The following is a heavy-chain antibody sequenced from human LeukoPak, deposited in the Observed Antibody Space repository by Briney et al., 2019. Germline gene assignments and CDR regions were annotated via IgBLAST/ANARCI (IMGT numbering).Heavy chain of an antibody. CDR2: IRYDGSEK. J-gene: IGHJ6*03. Sequence: GGSLRLSCAASGFTFNNYWMSWVRQAPGKGLEWVANIRYDGSEKYYVDSVKGRFTISRDNSKNTLYLQVNSLRAEDTAVYYCAKGGYYYMDVWGKGTTVTVSS. V-gene: IGHV3-7*03. CDR3: AKGGYYYMDV. CDR1: GFTFNNYW.